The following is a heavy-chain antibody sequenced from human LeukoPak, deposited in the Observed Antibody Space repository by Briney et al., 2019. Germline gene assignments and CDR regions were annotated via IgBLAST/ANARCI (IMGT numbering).Heavy chain of an antibody. CDR1: GFTFSSYS. J-gene: IGHJ4*02. Sequence: GGSLRLSCAASGFTFSSYSMNWVRQAPGKGLEWVSSISSSSSYIYHADSVKGRFTISRDNAKNSLYLQMNSLRAEDTAVYYCARGPYDYGDYARDYWGQGTLVTVSS. CDR3: ARGPYDYGDYARDY. V-gene: IGHV3-21*01. D-gene: IGHD4-17*01. CDR2: ISSSSSYI.